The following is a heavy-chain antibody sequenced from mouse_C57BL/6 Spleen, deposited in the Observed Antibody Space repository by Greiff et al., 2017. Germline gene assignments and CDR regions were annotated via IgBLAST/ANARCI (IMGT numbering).Heavy chain of an antibody. CDR2: IDPETGGT. V-gene: IGHV1-15*01. Sequence: VQLQQSGAELVRPGASVTLSCKASGYTFTDYEMHWVKQTPVHGLEWIGAIDPETGGTAYNQKFKGKAILTADKSSRTACMELRSLTSEDSAVYYCTRKLPYYYAMDYWGQGTSVTVSS. D-gene: IGHD2-1*01. J-gene: IGHJ4*01. CDR3: TRKLPYYYAMDY. CDR1: GYTFTDYE.